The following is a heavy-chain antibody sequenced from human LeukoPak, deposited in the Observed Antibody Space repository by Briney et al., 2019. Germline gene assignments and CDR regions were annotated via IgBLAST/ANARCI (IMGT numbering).Heavy chain of an antibody. J-gene: IGHJ2*01. CDR1: GDSIGSYY. CDR2: IYYNGDT. CDR3: ARYATGRYFDL. D-gene: IGHD2-2*01. V-gene: IGHV4-59*01. Sequence: PSETLSHTCPMSGDSIGSYYWSWIRQSPGQGLVWIAYIYYNGDTNYNPSFANRVTISVDTSKKQFSLNVTSVTAADTAVYYCARYATGRYFDLWGRGTLVTVSS.